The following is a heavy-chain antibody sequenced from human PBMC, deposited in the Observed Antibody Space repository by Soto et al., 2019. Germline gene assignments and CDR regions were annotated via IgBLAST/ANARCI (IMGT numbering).Heavy chain of an antibody. CDR1: GGSISTYY. Sequence: PSETLSLTCTVSGGSISTYYWSWIRQPPGKGLECIGYIYYSGSTNYNPSLKSRVTISVDTSKNQFSLKLSSVTAADTAVYYCARDGGIAAAGPTYWFDPWGQGTLVTVSS. CDR3: ARDGGIAAAGPTYWFDP. J-gene: IGHJ5*02. D-gene: IGHD6-13*01. V-gene: IGHV4-59*01. CDR2: IYYSGST.